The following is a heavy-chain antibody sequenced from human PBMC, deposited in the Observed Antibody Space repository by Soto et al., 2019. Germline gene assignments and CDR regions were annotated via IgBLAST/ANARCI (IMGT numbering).Heavy chain of an antibody. CDR1: GFTFSIYA. D-gene: IGHD6-13*01. V-gene: IGHV3-23*01. Sequence: PGGSLRLSCAASGFTFSIYAMNWVRQGPGKGLEWVSGISGSAGSTNYADSVKGRFTISRDNSKNTLYLQMSSLRAEDTAVYYCAKERTYSPIAPVGKFDSWGQGTLVTVSS. CDR3: AKERTYSPIAPVGKFDS. CDR2: ISGSAGST. J-gene: IGHJ4*02.